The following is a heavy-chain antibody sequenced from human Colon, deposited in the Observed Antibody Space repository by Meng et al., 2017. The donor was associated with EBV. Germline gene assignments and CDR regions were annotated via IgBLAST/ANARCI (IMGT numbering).Heavy chain of an antibody. D-gene: IGHD5-18*01. CDR1: GCSISSVYW. CDR3: ARGGYYSFDY. Sequence: QRLASGPRLGKLSKTLSLTCAVSGCSISSVYWWTWVRQSPGKGLEWIGEIYHSGSTNYNPSLKSRVTISVDKSKNQFSLKLTSVTAADTAVYYCARGGYYSFDYWGQRTLVTVSS. CDR2: IYHSGST. V-gene: IGHV4-4*02. J-gene: IGHJ4*02.